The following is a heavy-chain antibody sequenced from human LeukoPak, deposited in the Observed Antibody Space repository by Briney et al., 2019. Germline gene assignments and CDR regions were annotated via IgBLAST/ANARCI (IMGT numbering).Heavy chain of an antibody. V-gene: IGHV3-53*01. J-gene: IGHJ3*02. CDR1: GFTVSTNC. CDR3: ARVGWVLRYAFDI. Sequence: VGSLRLSCAASGFTVSTNCMTWVRQAPGKGLEWVSTIYSGGTTYYADSVMGRFTISRYNAKNSLYLQMNSLRAEDTAVYYCARVGWVLRYAFDIWGQGTMVTVSS. CDR2: IYSGGTT. D-gene: IGHD3-16*01.